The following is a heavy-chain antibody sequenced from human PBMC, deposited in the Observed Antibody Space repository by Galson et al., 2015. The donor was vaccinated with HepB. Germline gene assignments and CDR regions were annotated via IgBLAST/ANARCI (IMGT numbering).Heavy chain of an antibody. D-gene: IGHD3-22*01. CDR2: ISGSGGST. J-gene: IGHJ4*02. CDR1: GVTFSSYA. Sequence: SLRLSCAASGVTFSSYAMSWVRHAPGKGLEWVSAISGSGGSTYYADSVKGRFTTSRDNSKNTLYLQMDSLRAEDTAVYYCAKDHPYDSSGYSPFDYWGQGTLVTVSS. V-gene: IGHV3-23*01. CDR3: AKDHPYDSSGYSPFDY.